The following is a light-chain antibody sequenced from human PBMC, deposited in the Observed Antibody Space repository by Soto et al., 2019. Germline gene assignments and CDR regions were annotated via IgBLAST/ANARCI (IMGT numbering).Light chain of an antibody. CDR2: GNR. J-gene: IGLJ3*02. V-gene: IGLV1-40*01. CDR3: QAYDYSLTASV. Sequence: QSVLTQPPPGSVAPEQRVTIPSTGNSSHLGAGYDVHWYQQLPGTAPKLVIYGNRNRPSGVPERFSGSKSGTSASLSITGLQAEDEGDYYCQAYDYSLTASVFGGGTKVTVL. CDR1: SSHLGAGYD.